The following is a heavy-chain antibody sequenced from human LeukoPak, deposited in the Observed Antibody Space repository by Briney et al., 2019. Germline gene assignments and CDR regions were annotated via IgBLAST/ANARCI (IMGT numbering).Heavy chain of an antibody. CDR1: GFTASSTY. D-gene: IGHD3-22*01. V-gene: IGHV3-53*01. CDR2: VYSGGST. CDR3: ARAPEYDSSGYHFDY. Sequence: GGSLRLSCAASGFTASSTYMSWVRQAPGKGLEWGSVVYSGGSTDYADSVKGRFTISRDHSKNTLYLHMTSLRAEDTAVYYCARAPEYDSSGYHFDYWGQGTLVTVSS. J-gene: IGHJ4*02.